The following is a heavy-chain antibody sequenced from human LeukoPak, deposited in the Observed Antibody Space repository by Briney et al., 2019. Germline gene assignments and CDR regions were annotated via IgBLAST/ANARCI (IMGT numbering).Heavy chain of an antibody. D-gene: IGHD3-3*01. J-gene: IGHJ5*02. Sequence: ASVKVSCKASGYTFTGYYMHWVRQAPGQGLEWMGWINPNSGGTNYAQKFQGWVTMTRDTSISTAYMELSRLRSDDTAVYYCARVDPDSPYYDFWSGYPNWFDPWGQGTLVTVSS. CDR2: INPNSGGT. CDR3: ARVDPDSPYYDFWSGYPNWFDP. V-gene: IGHV1-2*04. CDR1: GYTFTGYY.